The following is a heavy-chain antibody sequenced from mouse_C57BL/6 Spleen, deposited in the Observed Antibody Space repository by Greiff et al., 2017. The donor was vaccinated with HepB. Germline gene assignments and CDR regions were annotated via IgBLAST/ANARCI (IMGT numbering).Heavy chain of an antibody. D-gene: IGHD2-4*01. CDR1: GYTFTSYW. V-gene: IGHV1-53*01. J-gene: IGHJ2*01. Sequence: VKLQQPGTELVKPGASVKLSCKASGYTFTSYWMHWVKQRPGQGLEWIGNINPSNGGTNYNEKFKSKATLTVDKSSSTAYMQLSSLTSEDSAVYYCARDGYYDYDAYFDYWGQGTTLTVSS. CDR3: ARDGYYDYDAYFDY. CDR2: INPSNGGT.